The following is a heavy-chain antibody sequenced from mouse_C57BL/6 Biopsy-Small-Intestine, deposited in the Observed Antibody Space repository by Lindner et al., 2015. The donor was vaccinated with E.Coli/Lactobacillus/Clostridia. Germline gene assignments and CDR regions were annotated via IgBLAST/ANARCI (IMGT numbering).Heavy chain of an antibody. CDR2: ILPGSGST. CDR1: GYTFTGYW. CDR3: ARVDYDDDYAMDY. V-gene: IGHV1-9*01. J-gene: IGHJ4*01. D-gene: IGHD2-4*01. Sequence: VQLQESGAELMKPGASVKLSCKATGYTFTGYWIEWVKQRPGHGLEWIGEILPGSGSTNYNGKFKGKATLTVDKPSSTACMQLSSPTSEDSAVYYCARVDYDDDYAMDYWGQGTSVTVSS.